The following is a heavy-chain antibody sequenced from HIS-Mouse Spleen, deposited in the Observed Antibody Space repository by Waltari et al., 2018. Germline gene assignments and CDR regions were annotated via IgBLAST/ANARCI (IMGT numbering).Heavy chain of an antibody. CDR3: AREIPYSSSWYDWYFDL. J-gene: IGHJ2*01. D-gene: IGHD6-13*01. V-gene: IGHV4-39*07. Sequence: QLQLQASSPGLVKPSETLSLNCTVSGGSISSSSYYWAWSRQPPGKGLGWIGSNYYSGSTYYNPSLKSRVTISVDTSKNQFSLKLSSVTAADTAVYYCAREIPYSSSWYDWYFDLWGRGTLVTVSS. CDR1: GGSISSSSYY. CDR2: NYYSGST.